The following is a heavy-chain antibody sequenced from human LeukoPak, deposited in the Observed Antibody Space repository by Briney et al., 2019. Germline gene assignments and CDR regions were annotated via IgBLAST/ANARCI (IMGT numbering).Heavy chain of an antibody. CDR3: ARAAYDFWSGYDGYYYYMDV. CDR2: ISSSGSTI. V-gene: IGHV3-11*04. D-gene: IGHD3-3*01. J-gene: IGHJ6*03. Sequence: GGSLRLSCAASGFTFSDYYISWIRQAPGKGLEWVSYISSSGSTIYYADSVKGRFTISRDNAKNSLYLQMNSLRAEDTAVYYCARAAYDFWSGYDGYYYYMDVWGKGTTVTVSS. CDR1: GFTFSDYY.